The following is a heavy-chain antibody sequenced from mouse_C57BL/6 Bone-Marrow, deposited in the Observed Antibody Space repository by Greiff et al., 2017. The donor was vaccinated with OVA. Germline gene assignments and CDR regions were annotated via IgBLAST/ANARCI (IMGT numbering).Heavy chain of an antibody. CDR2: IYPGSGST. CDR3: ARETDYYGSSYWYFDV. J-gene: IGHJ1*03. Sequence: QVQLQQPGAELVKPGASVKMSCKASGYTFTSYWITWVKQRPGQGLEWIGDIYPGSGSTNYNEKFKSKATLTVDTSSSTAYMQLSSLTSEDSAVCYCARETDYYGSSYWYFDVWGTGTTVTVSS. D-gene: IGHD1-1*01. CDR1: GYTFTSYW. V-gene: IGHV1-55*01.